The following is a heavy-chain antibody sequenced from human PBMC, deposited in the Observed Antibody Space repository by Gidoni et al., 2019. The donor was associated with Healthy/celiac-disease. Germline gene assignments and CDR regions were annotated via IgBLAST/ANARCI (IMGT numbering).Heavy chain of an antibody. D-gene: IGHD6-13*01. V-gene: IGHV4-39*01. CDR3: ARHGGIAAAGTALGGFDP. Sequence: LEWIGSIYYSGSTYYNPSLKSRVTISVDTSKNQFSLKLSSVTAADTAVYYCARHGGIAAAGTALGGFDPWGQGTLVTVSS. J-gene: IGHJ5*02. CDR2: IYYSGST.